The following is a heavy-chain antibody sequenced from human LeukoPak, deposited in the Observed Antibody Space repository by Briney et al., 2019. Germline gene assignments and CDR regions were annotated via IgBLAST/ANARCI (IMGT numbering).Heavy chain of an antibody. Sequence: GGSLRLSCAASGFTVSSNYMSWVRQAPGKGLEWVSVIYSGGSTYYADSVKGRFAISRDTSKNTLYLQMNSLRAEDTAVYYCARGAGATYCDYWGQGTLVTVSS. CDR3: ARGAGATYCDY. J-gene: IGHJ4*02. CDR2: IYSGGST. D-gene: IGHD4-17*01. CDR1: GFTVSSNY. V-gene: IGHV3-53*05.